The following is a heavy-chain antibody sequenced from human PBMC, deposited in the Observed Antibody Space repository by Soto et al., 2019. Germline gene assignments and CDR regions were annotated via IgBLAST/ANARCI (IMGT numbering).Heavy chain of an antibody. Sequence: QVQLQQSGPGLVKPSQTLSLTCDISGDSVSSNRAAWNWIRQTPSRGLEWLGRTYYRSKWYINYAVSVKSLIAVNPGTSQNHFSLQLNSVTPEDRAVYYCARGSWDDVTGPYCMDVWGKGTTVTVSS. CDR1: GDSVSSNRAA. D-gene: IGHD1-1*01. J-gene: IGHJ6*03. V-gene: IGHV6-1*01. CDR2: TYYRSKWYI. CDR3: ARGSWDDVTGPYCMDV.